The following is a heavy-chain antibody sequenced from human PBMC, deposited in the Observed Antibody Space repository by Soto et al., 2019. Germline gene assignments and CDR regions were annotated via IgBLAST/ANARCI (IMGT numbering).Heavy chain of an antibody. CDR3: AKDSGRGSADYYFDY. V-gene: IGHV3-30*18. J-gene: IGHJ4*02. Sequence: GSLRLSCAASGFTFSSYGFHWVRQAPGKGLEWVAVISNDGKNKYSADSVKGRLTISRDNSENTLYLQMNSLRAEDTAVYYCAKDSGRGSADYYFDYWGQGTLVTVSS. D-gene: IGHD3-10*01. CDR1: GFTFSSYG. CDR2: ISNDGKNK.